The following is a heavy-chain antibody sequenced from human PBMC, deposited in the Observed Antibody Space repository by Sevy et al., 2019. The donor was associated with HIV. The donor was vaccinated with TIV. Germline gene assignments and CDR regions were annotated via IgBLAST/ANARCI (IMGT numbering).Heavy chain of an antibody. D-gene: IGHD3-16*01. J-gene: IGHJ6*02. CDR2: ISYDGTNQ. V-gene: IGHV3-30*18. Sequence: GGSLRLSCAASGISFNNYGMHWVRRAPGKGLEWLAVISYDGTNQYYADSLKGRFTISRDDSKNTLYLQMNSLRVEDKAVYYCGQVGGSKCVLFEFYAMYVWGQGTTVTVSS. CDR1: GISFNNYG. CDR3: GQVGGSKCVLFEFYAMYV.